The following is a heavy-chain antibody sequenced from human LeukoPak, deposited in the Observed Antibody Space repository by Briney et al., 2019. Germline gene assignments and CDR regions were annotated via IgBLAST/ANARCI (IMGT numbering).Heavy chain of an antibody. V-gene: IGHV4-59*12. CDR1: GASISSYF. J-gene: IGHJ5*02. CDR2: IYHSGSA. CDR3: ARDGEVLSSSWFWFDP. Sequence: SETLSLTCSVSGASISSYFWTWIRQPPGKGLEWIGNIYHSGSAYYNPSLKSRVTISVDTSKNQFSLKLSSVTAADTAVYYCARDGEVLSSSWFWFDPWGQGTLVTVSS. D-gene: IGHD6-13*01.